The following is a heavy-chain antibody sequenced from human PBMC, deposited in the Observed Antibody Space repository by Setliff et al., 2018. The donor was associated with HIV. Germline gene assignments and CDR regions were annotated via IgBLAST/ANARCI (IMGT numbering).Heavy chain of an antibody. V-gene: IGHV4-4*02. CDR1: GVSIKSHNW. CDR2: VYNTGIT. Sequence: SETLSLTCTVSGVSIKSHNWWSWVRQPPGKGLEWIGYVYNTGITSYNPSLKSRLTISVDMSQNQVSLKMRSVTAADTAVYYCARVTRSGSGWFWEHYFDSWGQGSLVTVSS. CDR3: ARVTRSGSGWFWEHYFDS. J-gene: IGHJ4*02. D-gene: IGHD6-19*01.